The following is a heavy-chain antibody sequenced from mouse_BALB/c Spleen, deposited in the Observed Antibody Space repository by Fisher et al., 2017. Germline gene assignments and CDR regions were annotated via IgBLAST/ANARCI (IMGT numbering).Heavy chain of an antibody. Sequence: RFTISRDNPKNTLFLQMTSLRSEDTAMYYCARSDWDVHAMDYWGQGTSVTVSS. CDR3: ARSDWDVHAMDY. V-gene: IGHV5-17*02. D-gene: IGHD4-1*01. J-gene: IGHJ4*01.